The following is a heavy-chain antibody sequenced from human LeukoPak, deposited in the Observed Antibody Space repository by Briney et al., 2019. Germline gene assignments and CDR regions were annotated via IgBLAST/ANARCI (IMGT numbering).Heavy chain of an antibody. CDR1: GFTFDDYA. Sequence: HPGGSLRLSCAASGFTFDDYAMHWVRQAPGKGLEWVSGISWNSGSIGYADSVKGRFTISRDNAKNSLYLQMNSLRAEDTALYYCAKSPIRLGELSLVSSWGQGTLVTVSS. CDR3: AKSPIRLGELSLVSS. D-gene: IGHD3-16*02. V-gene: IGHV3-9*01. J-gene: IGHJ5*02. CDR2: ISWNSGSI.